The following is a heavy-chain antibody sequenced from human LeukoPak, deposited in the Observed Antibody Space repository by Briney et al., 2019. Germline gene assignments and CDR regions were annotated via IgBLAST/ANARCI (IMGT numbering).Heavy chain of an antibody. Sequence: AGGSLRLSCATSGFTFDDYAMHWVRQAPGKGLEWVSGISWNSGSIGYADSVKGRFTISRDNAKNSLYLQMNSLRAEDTALYYCAKDISEYYGMDVWGQGTTVTASS. J-gene: IGHJ6*02. CDR3: AKDISEYYGMDV. V-gene: IGHV3-9*01. CDR2: ISWNSGSI. CDR1: GFTFDDYA. D-gene: IGHD1-26*01.